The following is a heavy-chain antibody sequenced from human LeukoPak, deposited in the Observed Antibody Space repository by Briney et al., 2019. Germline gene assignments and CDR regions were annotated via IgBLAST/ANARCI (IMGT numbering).Heavy chain of an antibody. CDR3: ARWEGTYYYGSGSYS. CDR2: ISSSSSYI. D-gene: IGHD3-10*01. J-gene: IGHJ5*02. Sequence: GGSLRLSCAASGFTFSSYSMNWVRQAPGKGLEWVSSISSSSSYIYYADSVKGRFTISRDNAKNSPYLQMNSLRAEDTAVYYCARWEGTYYYGSGSYSWGQGTLVTVSS. V-gene: IGHV3-21*01. CDR1: GFTFSSYS.